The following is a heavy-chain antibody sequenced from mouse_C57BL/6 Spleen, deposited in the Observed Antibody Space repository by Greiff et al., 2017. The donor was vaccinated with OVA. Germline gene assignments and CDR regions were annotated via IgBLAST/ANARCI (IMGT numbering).Heavy chain of an antibody. J-gene: IGHJ1*03. CDR3: ARLNYGSSYDWYFDV. D-gene: IGHD1-1*01. Sequence: QVQLQQPGAELVKPGASVKMSCKASGYTFTSYWITWVKQRPGQGLEWIGDIYPGSGSTNYNEKFKSKATLTVDTSSSTAYMQLSSLTSEDSAVYYCARLNYGSSYDWYFDVWAQGPRSPSPQ. CDR1: GYTFTSYW. V-gene: IGHV1-55*01. CDR2: IYPGSGST.